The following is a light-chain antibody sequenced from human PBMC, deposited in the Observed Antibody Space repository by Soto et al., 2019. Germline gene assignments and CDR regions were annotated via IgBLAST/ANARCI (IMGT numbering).Light chain of an antibody. CDR2: AAS. CDR1: QSISSY. V-gene: IGKV1-39*01. CDR3: LQHNSLWT. Sequence: DIQMTQSPSSLSASVGDRVTITCRASQSISSYLNWYQQKPGKAPKLLIYAASSLQSGVPSRLSGGGSGTDFTLTIRSLQPEDFATYYCLQHNSLWTFGQGTKVDIK. J-gene: IGKJ1*01.